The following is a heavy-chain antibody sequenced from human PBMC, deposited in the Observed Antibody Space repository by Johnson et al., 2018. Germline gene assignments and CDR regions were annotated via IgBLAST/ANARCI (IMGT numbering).Heavy chain of an antibody. V-gene: IGHV3-48*01. CDR1: GFTFSTYS. J-gene: IGHJ6*03. D-gene: IGHD1-14*01. Sequence: VQLVQSGGVVVQPGESLRLSCAASGFTFSTYSMNWVRQAPGKGLEWVSYISSSSNTMYYADSVKGRFTISRDNAKNSLSLKMNSLRGGDTALYYCAKDKVPGGTNSEPRGGYYYYYFMDVGGKGTTVTVSS. CDR2: ISSSSNTM. CDR3: AKDKVPGGTNSEPRGGYYYYYFMDV.